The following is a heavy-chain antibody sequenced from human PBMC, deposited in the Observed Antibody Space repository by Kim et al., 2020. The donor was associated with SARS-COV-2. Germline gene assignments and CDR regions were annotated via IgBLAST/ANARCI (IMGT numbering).Heavy chain of an antibody. D-gene: IGHD2-15*01. CDR2: VSSSGGYI. Sequence: GGSLRLSCGSSGFAFSSYTMSWVRQAPGKGLEWVSAVSSSGGYIYYADSVKGRFTISRDNAKNSLYLQMSSLRAEDTAVYYCARCGSLTDYPLTAIDYWGQGTLVTVSS. CDR1: GFAFSSYT. V-gene: IGHV3-21*01. J-gene: IGHJ4*02. CDR3: ARCGSLTDYPLTAIDY.